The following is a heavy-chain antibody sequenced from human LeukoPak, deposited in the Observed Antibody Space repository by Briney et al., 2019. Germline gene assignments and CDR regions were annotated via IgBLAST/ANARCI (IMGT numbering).Heavy chain of an antibody. CDR3: AKDRSYYGSGSPGYYYGMDV. V-gene: IGHV3-23*01. CDR2: ISGSGGST. J-gene: IGHJ6*02. Sequence: GGSLRLSCAASGFTFSSYAMSWVRQAPGKGLEWVSAISGSGGSTYYADSVKGRFTISRDNSKNTLYLQMNSLRAEDTAVYYCAKDRSYYGSGSPGYYYGMDVWGQGTTATVSS. D-gene: IGHD3-10*01. CDR1: GFTFSSYA.